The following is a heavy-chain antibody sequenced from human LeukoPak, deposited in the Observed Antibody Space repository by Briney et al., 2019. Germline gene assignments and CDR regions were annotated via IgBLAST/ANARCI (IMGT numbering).Heavy chain of an antibody. D-gene: IGHD6-19*01. J-gene: IGHJ4*02. CDR1: GYSISSAFY. CDR2: IYYSGST. Sequence: SETLSLTCTVSGYSISSAFYWGWIRQPPGKGLEWIGSIYYSGSTYYNPSLKSRVTISVDTSKNQFSLKLSSVTAADTAVYYCESSGQNGWGQGTLVTVSS. V-gene: IGHV4-38-2*02. CDR3: ESSGQNG.